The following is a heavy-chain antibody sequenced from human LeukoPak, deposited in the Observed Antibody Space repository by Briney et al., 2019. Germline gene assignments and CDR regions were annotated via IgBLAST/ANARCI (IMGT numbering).Heavy chain of an antibody. J-gene: IGHJ6*02. D-gene: IGHD4-17*01. CDR1: GYTFTGYY. CDR3: ARDITVTHLYYYGMDV. Sequence: GASVKVSCKASGYTFTGYYMHWVRQAPGQGLEWMGWINPNSGGTNYAQKFQGRVTMTRDTSISTAYMELSRLRSDDTAVYYCARDITVTHLYYYGMDVWGQGTTVTVSS. CDR2: INPNSGGT. V-gene: IGHV1-2*02.